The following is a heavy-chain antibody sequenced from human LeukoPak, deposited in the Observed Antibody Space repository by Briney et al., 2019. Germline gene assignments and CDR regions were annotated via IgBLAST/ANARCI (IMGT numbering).Heavy chain of an antibody. J-gene: IGHJ4*02. V-gene: IGHV1-46*01. CDR3: ALLVGATDFDY. D-gene: IGHD1-26*01. CDR2: INPSGGST. Sequence: ASVKVSCKASGYTFTSYYMHWVRQAPGQGLEWMGIINPSGGSTSYAQKFQGRVTMTRDTSTSTVYMELSSLRSEDTVVYYCALLVGATDFDYWGQGTLVTVSS. CDR1: GYTFTSYY.